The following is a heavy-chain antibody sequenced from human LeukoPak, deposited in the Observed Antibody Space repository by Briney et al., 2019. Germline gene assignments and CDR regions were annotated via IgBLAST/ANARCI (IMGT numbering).Heavy chain of an antibody. J-gene: IGHJ4*02. D-gene: IGHD3-10*01. CDR3: ARDLTPGSSDY. V-gene: IGHV1-2*02. CDR1: GYTFMDSY. Sequence: PPVTVSCKASGYTFMDSYMHWVRQAPGQRPEWMAWINPNGGETHYAQKFRGRVILTLDTSISTAYMELNSLQYDDSAIYYCARDLTPGSSDYWGRGTLVTVSS. CDR2: INPNGGET.